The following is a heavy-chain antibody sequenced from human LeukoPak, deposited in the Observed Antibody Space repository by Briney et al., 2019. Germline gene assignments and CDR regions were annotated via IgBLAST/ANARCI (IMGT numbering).Heavy chain of an antibody. CDR1: GFTFSSYS. J-gene: IGHJ4*02. V-gene: IGHV3-21*01. CDR2: ISGSSVYI. D-gene: IGHD5-24*01. CDR3: VRAMEMTTIGPGY. Sequence: PGGSLRLSCAASGFTFSSYSMNGVRQAPGKGLEWVSSISGSSVYIYYADSVQGRFTISRDNAKKSLFLQMNSLRAEDTAVYYCVRAMEMTTIGPGYWGQGTLVTVSS.